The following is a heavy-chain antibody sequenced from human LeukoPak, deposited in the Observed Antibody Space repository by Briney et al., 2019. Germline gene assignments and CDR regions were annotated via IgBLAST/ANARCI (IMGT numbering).Heavy chain of an antibody. CDR1: GYTFTSYG. V-gene: IGHV1-18*01. CDR2: ISAYNGNT. J-gene: IGHJ4*02. D-gene: IGHD3-22*01. Sequence: ASVKVSCKASGYTFTSYGISWVRQAPGQGLEWMGWISAYNGNTNYAQKLQGRVTMTTDTSTSTAYMELRSLRPDDTAVYYCARGGRGRYYYDSSGYSNSDYWGQGTLVTVSS. CDR3: ARGGRGRYYYDSSGYSNSDY.